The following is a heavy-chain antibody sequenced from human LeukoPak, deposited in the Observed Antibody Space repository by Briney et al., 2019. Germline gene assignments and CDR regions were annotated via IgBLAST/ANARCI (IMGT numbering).Heavy chain of an antibody. V-gene: IGHV4-59*01. CDR2: IYYSGST. CDR3: ARGDTAIPRY. J-gene: IGHJ4*02. Sequence: SETLSLTCTVSGGSTSSDYWSWIRQPPGKGLEWIGYIYYSGSTNYNPSLKSRVTMSVDTSKNQFSLRLSSVTAADTAVYYCARGDTAIPRYWGQGTLVTVSS. D-gene: IGHD5-18*01. CDR1: GGSTSSDY.